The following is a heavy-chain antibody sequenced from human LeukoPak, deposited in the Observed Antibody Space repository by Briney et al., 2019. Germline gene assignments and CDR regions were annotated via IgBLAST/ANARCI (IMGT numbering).Heavy chain of an antibody. CDR2: IIPIFGTA. J-gene: IGHJ6*03. CDR1: GGTFSSYA. Sequence: SVKVSCKASGGTFSSYAISWVRQAPGQGLEWMGRIIPIFGTANYARKFQGRVTITTDESTSTAYMELSSLRSEDTAVYYCARVPRDTAMVFPYYYYYYMDVWGKGTTVTVSS. D-gene: IGHD5-18*01. V-gene: IGHV1-69*05. CDR3: ARVPRDTAMVFPYYYYYYMDV.